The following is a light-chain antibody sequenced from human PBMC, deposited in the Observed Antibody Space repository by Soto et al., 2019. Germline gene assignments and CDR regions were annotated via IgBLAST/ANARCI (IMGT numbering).Light chain of an antibody. J-gene: IGLJ2*01. CDR1: SSDVGAYNF. CDR2: EVT. Sequence: QSALTQPASVSGSPGQSITISCTGTSSDVGAYNFVSWYQQHPGKAPKLMIYEVTNRASGIPDRFSGSKSGTSGTLDITGLQTGDEADYYCATWDGSLPGEVFGGGTKLTVL. V-gene: IGLV2-14*01. CDR3: ATWDGSLPGEV.